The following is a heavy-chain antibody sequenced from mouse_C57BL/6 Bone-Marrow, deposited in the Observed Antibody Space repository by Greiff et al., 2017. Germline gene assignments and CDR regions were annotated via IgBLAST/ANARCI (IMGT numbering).Heavy chain of an antibody. D-gene: IGHD1-1*01. Sequence: QVQLQQPGAELVMPGASVKLSCKASGYTFTSYWMHWVKQRPGQGLEWIGEIDPSDSYTNYNQKFKGKSTLTVDKSSSTAYMQRSSLTSEDSAVYYCARRITAVVTSFDCWGQGTTLTVSS. V-gene: IGHV1-69*01. J-gene: IGHJ2*01. CDR2: IDPSDSYT. CDR3: ARRITAVVTSFDC. CDR1: GYTFTSYW.